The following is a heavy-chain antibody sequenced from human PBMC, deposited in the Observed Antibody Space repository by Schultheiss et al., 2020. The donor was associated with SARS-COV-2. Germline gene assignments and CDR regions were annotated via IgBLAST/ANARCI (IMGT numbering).Heavy chain of an antibody. CDR2: INPNSGGT. Sequence: ASVKVSCKASGYTFTGYYMHWVRQAPGQGLEWMGWINPNSGGTNYAQKFQGRVTMTRDTSISTAYMELRRLRSDDTAVYYCAREKKGSTYYYYYYMDVWGKGTTVTVSS. D-gene: IGHD2-2*01. V-gene: IGHV1-2*02. J-gene: IGHJ6*03. CDR1: GYTFTGYY. CDR3: AREKKGSTYYYYYYMDV.